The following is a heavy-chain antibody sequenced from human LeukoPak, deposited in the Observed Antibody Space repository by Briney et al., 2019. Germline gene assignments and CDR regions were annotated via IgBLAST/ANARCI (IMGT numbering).Heavy chain of an antibody. Sequence: PGGSLRLSCAASGFTFSTYAMSWVRQAPGKGLEWVSAISGSGATTYYADSVKGRFTISRDNSKNTLYLQMNSLRAEDTAVYYCAKSKTIAVASIDYWGQGTLVTVSS. CDR3: AKSKTIAVASIDY. CDR1: GFTFSTYA. V-gene: IGHV3-23*01. CDR2: ISGSGATT. D-gene: IGHD6-19*01. J-gene: IGHJ4*02.